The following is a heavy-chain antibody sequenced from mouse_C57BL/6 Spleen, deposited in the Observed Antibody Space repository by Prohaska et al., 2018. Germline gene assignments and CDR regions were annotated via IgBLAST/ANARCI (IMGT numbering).Heavy chain of an antibody. Sequence: QVQLQQPGAELVKPGASVKLSCKASGYTFTSYWMQWVKQRPGQGLEWIGEIDPSDSDTNYNQKFKGKATLTLDTSSSTAYMQISSLRSEDSAVDYCARSWQYGSSYVIAYWGQGTLVTVSA. V-gene: IGHV1-50*01. CDR2: IDPSDSDT. J-gene: IGHJ3*01. CDR1: GYTFTSYW. D-gene: IGHD1-1*01. CDR3: ARSWQYGSSYVIAY.